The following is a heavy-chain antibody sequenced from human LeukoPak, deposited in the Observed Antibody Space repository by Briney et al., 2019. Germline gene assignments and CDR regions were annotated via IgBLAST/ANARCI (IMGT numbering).Heavy chain of an antibody. Sequence: GGSLRLSCAASGFTLSSYSMNWVRQAPGKGLEWVAVISYDGSKKYYADSVKGRFTISRDNSKNTLDLQMNSLRAEDTAVYHCVRDLYCSSTTRCYYFDYWGQGILVTVSS. V-gene: IGHV3-30*03. CDR1: GFTLSSYS. CDR3: VRDLYCSSTTRCYYFDY. CDR2: ISYDGSKK. J-gene: IGHJ4*02. D-gene: IGHD2-2*01.